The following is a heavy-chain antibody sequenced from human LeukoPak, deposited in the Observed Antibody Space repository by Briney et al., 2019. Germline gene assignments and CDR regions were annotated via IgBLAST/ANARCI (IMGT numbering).Heavy chain of an antibody. CDR2: IGGGATT. CDR1: GFTFSNYV. J-gene: IGHJ4*02. Sequence: GGSLRLSCAASGFTFSNYVMSWVRQAPGKGLEWVSAIGGGATTYYADYVKGRFTISRDNSKNTLYLQMNSLRAEDTAIYYCAKAGRLQAVAGWIDYWDQGTLVTVS. V-gene: IGHV3-23*01. CDR3: AKAGRLQAVAGWIDY. D-gene: IGHD6-19*01.